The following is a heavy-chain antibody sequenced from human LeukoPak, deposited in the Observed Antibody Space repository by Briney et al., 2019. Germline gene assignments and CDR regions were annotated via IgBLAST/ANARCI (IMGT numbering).Heavy chain of an antibody. CDR3: ARDLRLDYYYYMDV. CDR1: GGSISSYY. CDR2: IYYSGST. V-gene: IGHV4-59*01. J-gene: IGHJ6*03. Sequence: SETLSLTCTVSGGSISSYYWSWIRQPPGKGLEWIGYIYYSGSTYYNPSLKSRVTISVDTSKNQVSLQLSSVTAADTAVYYCARDLRLDYYYYMDVWGKGTTVTVSS.